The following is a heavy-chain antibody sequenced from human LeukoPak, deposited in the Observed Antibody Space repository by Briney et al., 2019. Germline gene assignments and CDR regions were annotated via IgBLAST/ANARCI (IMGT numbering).Heavy chain of an antibody. CDR2: ISGSSSAI. Sequence: GGSLRLSCAASGFTFSTYSMNWVRQAPGKGLEWVSYISGSSSAIYYADSVEGRFTISRDNSKNTLYLQMNSLRAEDTAVYYCAKVRGISPWLTDPYYFDYWGQGTLVTVSS. CDR1: GFTFSTYS. D-gene: IGHD3-22*01. J-gene: IGHJ4*02. V-gene: IGHV3-48*01. CDR3: AKVRGISPWLTDPYYFDY.